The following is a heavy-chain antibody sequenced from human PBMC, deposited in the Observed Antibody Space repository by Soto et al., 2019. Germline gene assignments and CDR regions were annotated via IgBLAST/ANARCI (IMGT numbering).Heavy chain of an antibody. CDR1: GGSFSGYY. CDR2: INHSGST. V-gene: IGHV4-34*01. Sequence: TSETLSLTCAVYGGSFSGYYWSWIRQPPGKGLEWIGEINHSGSTNYNPSLKSRVTISVDTSKNQFSLKLSSVTAADTAVYYCARVRYSGSYFGAYYYYGIDVWGQGTTVTVSS. D-gene: IGHD1-26*01. J-gene: IGHJ6*02. CDR3: ARVRYSGSYFGAYYYYGIDV.